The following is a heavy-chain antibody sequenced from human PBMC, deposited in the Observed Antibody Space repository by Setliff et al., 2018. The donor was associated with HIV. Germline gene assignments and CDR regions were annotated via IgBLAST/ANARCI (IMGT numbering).Heavy chain of an antibody. J-gene: IGHJ6*02. V-gene: IGHV3-23*01. CDR1: GFTFSSYA. CDR2: ISGSGGST. D-gene: IGHD6-19*01. CDR3: AKDQVRGSGIDYYYYYDMDV. Sequence: LRLSCAASGFTFSSYAMSWVRQAPGKGLEWVSAISGSGGSTYYADSVKGRFTISRDNSKNTLYLQMNSLRAEDTAVYYCAKDQVRGSGIDYYYYYDMDVWGQGTTVTVSS.